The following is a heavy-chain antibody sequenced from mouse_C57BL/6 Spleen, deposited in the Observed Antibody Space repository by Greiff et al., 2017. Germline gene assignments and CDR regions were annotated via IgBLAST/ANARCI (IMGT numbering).Heavy chain of an antibody. CDR3: ARVRGSSPYFDY. V-gene: IGHV1-52*01. CDR2: IDPSDSET. CDR1: GYTFTSYW. J-gene: IGHJ2*01. D-gene: IGHD1-1*01. Sequence: VQLQQPGAELVRPGSSVKLSCKASGYTFTSYWMHWVKQRPIQGLEWIGNIDPSDSETHYNQKFKDKATLTVDKSSSTAYMQLSSLTSEDSAVYYCARVRGSSPYFDYWGQGTTLTVSS.